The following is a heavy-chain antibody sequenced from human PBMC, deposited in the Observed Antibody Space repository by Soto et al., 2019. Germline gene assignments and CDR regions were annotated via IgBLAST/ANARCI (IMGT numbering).Heavy chain of an antibody. CDR2: VYYSGST. CDR3: ANAWEHGYFDY. J-gene: IGHJ4*02. D-gene: IGHD1-26*01. CDR1: GGSVSSASYY. Sequence: SETLSLTCTVSGGSVSSASYYWSWIRQPPGKGLEWIGYVYYSGSTNYNPSLKSRVTISVDTSKNQFSLKLISVTAADTAVYYCANAWEHGYFDYWGQGTLVTVSS. V-gene: IGHV4-61*01.